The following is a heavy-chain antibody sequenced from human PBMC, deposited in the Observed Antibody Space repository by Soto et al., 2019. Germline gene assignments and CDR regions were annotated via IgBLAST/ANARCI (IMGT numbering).Heavy chain of an antibody. Sequence: QVQLQESGPGLVKPSGTLSLTCAVSGGSICSSNWWSWVRQPPGKGLEWIGEIYHSGNTNYNPSLKSRVTMAVDKSRNQFSLKLSSVTAADTAVYYCARRWGEGRVDYWGHGTPVTVSS. D-gene: IGHD3-10*01. CDR3: ARRWGEGRVDY. CDR1: GGSICSSNW. CDR2: IYHSGNT. V-gene: IGHV4-4*02. J-gene: IGHJ4*01.